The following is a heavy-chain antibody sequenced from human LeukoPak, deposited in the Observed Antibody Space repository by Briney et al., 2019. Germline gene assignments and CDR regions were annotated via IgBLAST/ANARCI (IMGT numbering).Heavy chain of an antibody. Sequence: ASVTVSFKSSGYTFTGYYMHWVRQAPGQGLEWMGRINPNSGGTNYAHKFQGRVTMTRDTSISTAYMELSRLRSDDTAVYYCTRDRGYDYFFDYWGQGTLVTVSS. CDR3: TRDRGYDYFFDY. V-gene: IGHV1-2*06. CDR1: GYTFTGYY. CDR2: INPNSGGT. J-gene: IGHJ4*02. D-gene: IGHD5-12*01.